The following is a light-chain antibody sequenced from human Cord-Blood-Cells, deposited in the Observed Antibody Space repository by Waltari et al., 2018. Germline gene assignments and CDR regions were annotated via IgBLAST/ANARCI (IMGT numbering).Light chain of an antibody. CDR2: DVS. CDR3: SSYTSSSTVV. CDR1: SSAVGGHNC. Sequence: QSALTQPAAAPGSPGQSITTSCTATSSAVGGHNCLPWYQQHPGKAPKLMLYDVSSRPSGVSNRFSGSKSGNTASLTISGLQAEDEADYYGSSYTSSSTVVFGGGTKLTVL. J-gene: IGLJ2*01. V-gene: IGLV2-14*01.